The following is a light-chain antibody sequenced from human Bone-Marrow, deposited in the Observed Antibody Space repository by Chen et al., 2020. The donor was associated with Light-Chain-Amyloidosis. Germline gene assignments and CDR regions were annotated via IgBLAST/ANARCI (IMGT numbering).Light chain of an antibody. CDR3: PVWDGSLSGDD. J-gene: IGLJ1*01. V-gene: IGLV1-47*01. Sequence: QSVLTQPPSASGTPGQRVTISCSGASSNIGINYVYWYQHFPGAAPNLLIHRNNQRPSGVPERLPSSKSGALVYLALSGLRCQDAAVYYVPVWDGSLSGDDFGPGTKVIVL. CDR2: RNN. CDR1: SSNIGINY.